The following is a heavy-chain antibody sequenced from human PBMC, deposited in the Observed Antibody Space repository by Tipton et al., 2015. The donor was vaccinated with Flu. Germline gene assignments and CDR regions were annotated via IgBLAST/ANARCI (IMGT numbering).Heavy chain of an antibody. Sequence: TLSLTCSVSADSISSHYWGWIRQPPGKGLEWIGSIYHSGSTYYNPSLKSRVTISVDTSKNQFSLKLGSVTAGDTAVYYCARRDCAGGICYSRVYDAFDIWGQGTLVTVSS. CDR2: IYHSGST. CDR3: ARRDCAGGICYSRVYDAFDI. V-gene: IGHV4-38-2*02. D-gene: IGHD2-8*02. J-gene: IGHJ3*02. CDR1: ADSISSHY.